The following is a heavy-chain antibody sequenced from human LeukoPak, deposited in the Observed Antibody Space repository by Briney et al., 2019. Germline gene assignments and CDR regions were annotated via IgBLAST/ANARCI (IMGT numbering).Heavy chain of an antibody. CDR2: INPSGGST. J-gene: IGHJ4*02. V-gene: IGHV1-46*01. D-gene: IGHD6-19*01. CDR3: ARDGIAVADY. CDR1: AYTFTSYY. Sequence: ASVKVSCKPSAYTFTSYYMHWVRQAPGQGLEWMGIINPSGGSTSYAQKFQGRVTMTRDTSTSTVYMELSSLRSEDTAVYYCARDGIAVADYWGQGTLVTVSS.